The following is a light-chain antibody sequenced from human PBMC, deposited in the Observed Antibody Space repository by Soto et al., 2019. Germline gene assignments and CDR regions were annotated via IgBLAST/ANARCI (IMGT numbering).Light chain of an antibody. CDR1: QSLVYSDGNTY. CDR3: MRSTYRPPT. J-gene: IGKJ4*01. CDR2: QVS. V-gene: IGKV2-30*01. Sequence: VVMTPSPLSLPVTLGQTASISCRSSQSLVYSDGNTYLIWFQQWPGHSPRRLIFQVSNRDSGVRDRGSGSGSGTDITLKISSVEAEGVGVDYGMRSTYRPPTCGGGAMVEGK.